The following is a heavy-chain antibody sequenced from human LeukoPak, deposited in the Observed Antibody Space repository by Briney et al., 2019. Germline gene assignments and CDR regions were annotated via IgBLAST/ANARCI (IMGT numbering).Heavy chain of an antibody. V-gene: IGHV1-3*01. Sequence: ASVKVSCKASGYTFTSYAMHWVRQAPGQRLEWMGWINAGNGNTKYSQKFQGRVTITRDTSASTAYMELSSLRSEDTAVYYCARAPYVNYYDSSGYRYWGQGTLVTVSS. CDR1: GYTFTSYA. J-gene: IGHJ4*02. CDR2: INAGNGNT. CDR3: ARAPYVNYYDSSGYRY. D-gene: IGHD3-22*01.